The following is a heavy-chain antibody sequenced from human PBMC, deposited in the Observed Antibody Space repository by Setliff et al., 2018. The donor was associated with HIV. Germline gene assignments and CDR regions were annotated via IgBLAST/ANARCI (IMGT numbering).Heavy chain of an antibody. D-gene: IGHD6-6*01. CDR2: IYTSGRT. CDR3: ARDEQLVRGSHYYYYMDV. V-gene: IGHV4-61*09. Sequence: SETLSLTCTVSGGSISSSSYYWSWIRQPAGKGLEWIGHIYTSGRTNYNPSLKSRVTISVDTSKNQFSLKLSSVTAADTAVYYCARDEQLVRGSHYYYYMDVWGKGTTVTVSS. CDR1: GGSISSSSYY. J-gene: IGHJ6*03.